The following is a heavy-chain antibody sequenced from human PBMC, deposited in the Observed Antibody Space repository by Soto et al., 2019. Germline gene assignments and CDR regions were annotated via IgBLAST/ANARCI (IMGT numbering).Heavy chain of an antibody. D-gene: IGHD6-19*01. CDR2: IYHSGST. CDR3: ARGKGVAVDAKWWFDP. J-gene: IGHJ5*02. V-gene: IGHV4-30-2*01. CDR1: GGSISSGGYS. Sequence: QLQLQESGSGLVKPSQTLSLTCAVSGGSISSGGYSWSWIRQPPGKGLEWIGYIYHSGSTYYNPSLKSRVTISVDRSKNQFSLKLSSVTAADTAVYYCARGKGVAVDAKWWFDPWGQGTLVTVSS.